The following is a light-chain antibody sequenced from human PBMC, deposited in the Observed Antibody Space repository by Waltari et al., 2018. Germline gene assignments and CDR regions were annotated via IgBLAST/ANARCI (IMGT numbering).Light chain of an antibody. Sequence: EIVMTQSPSTLSVSPGERATLSCRASQIVSSNLAWFQQQPGQAPRLLIYGASTRATGFPARFSGSGSGTEFTLTISSLQSEDFAVYYCQQYNNWPRTFGQGTKVEIK. CDR2: GAS. V-gene: IGKV3-15*01. CDR3: QQYNNWPRT. CDR1: QIVSSN. J-gene: IGKJ1*01.